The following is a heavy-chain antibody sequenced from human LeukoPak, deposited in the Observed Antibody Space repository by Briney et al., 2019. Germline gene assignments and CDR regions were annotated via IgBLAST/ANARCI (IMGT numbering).Heavy chain of an antibody. J-gene: IGHJ4*02. CDR3: AKYDSSGYPPGLFDY. Sequence: AISGSGGSTYYADSVKGRFTISRDNSKNTLYLQMNSLRAEDTAVYYCAKYDSSGYPPGLFDYWGQGTLVTVSS. CDR2: ISGSGGST. D-gene: IGHD3-22*01. V-gene: IGHV3-23*01.